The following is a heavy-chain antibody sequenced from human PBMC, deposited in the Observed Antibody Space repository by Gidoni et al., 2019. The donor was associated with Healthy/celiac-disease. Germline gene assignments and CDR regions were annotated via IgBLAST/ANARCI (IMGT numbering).Heavy chain of an antibody. CDR3: ARAWVFCSSTSCSNWFDP. CDR2: IYYSGST. J-gene: IGHJ5*02. V-gene: IGHV4-31*03. CDR1: GGSISSGCYY. Sequence: QVQLQESGPGLVQPPQTLSLTCTVSGGSISSGCYYWSWIRQHPGKGLEWIGYIYYSGSTYYNPSLKSRVTISVDTSKNQFSLKLSSVTAADTAVYYCARAWVFCSSTSCSNWFDPWGQGTLVTVSS. D-gene: IGHD2-2*01.